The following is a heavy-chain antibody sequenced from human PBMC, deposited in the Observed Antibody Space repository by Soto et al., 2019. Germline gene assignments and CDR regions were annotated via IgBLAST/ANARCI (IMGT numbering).Heavy chain of an antibody. CDR1: GYTFTTYD. D-gene: IGHD7-27*01. CDR3: ARNRRITGDFDY. Sequence: QVQLVQSGAEVKKPGASVKVSCKASGYTFTTYDINWMRQATGQGLEWLGWMNPNNGDTGYAQKYQDRVTMTRDTSRNTAYMELSSLSNEDTAIYYCARNRRITGDFDYWGLGTLVTVSS. CDR2: MNPNNGDT. V-gene: IGHV1-8*01. J-gene: IGHJ4*02.